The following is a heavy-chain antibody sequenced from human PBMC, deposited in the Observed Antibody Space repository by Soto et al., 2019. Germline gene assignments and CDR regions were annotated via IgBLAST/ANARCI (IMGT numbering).Heavy chain of an antibody. CDR1: GYTFTSYG. V-gene: IGHV1-18*04. Sequence: ASVKVSCKASGYTFTSYGISWVRQAPGQGLEWMGWISAYNGNTNYAQKPQGRVTMTTDTSTSTAYMELRSLRSDDTAVYYCARVLGQLQQQLAPDYWGQGTLVTVSS. D-gene: IGHD6-13*01. CDR2: ISAYNGNT. J-gene: IGHJ4*02. CDR3: ARVLGQLQQQLAPDY.